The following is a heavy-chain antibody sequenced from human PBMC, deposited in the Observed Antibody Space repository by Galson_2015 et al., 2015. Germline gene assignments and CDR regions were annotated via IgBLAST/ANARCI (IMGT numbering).Heavy chain of an antibody. J-gene: IGHJ4*02. Sequence: SLRLSCAASGFTFSSYGMHWVRQAPGKGLEWVAVIWYDGSNKYYADSVKGRFTISRDNSKNTLYLQMNSLRAEDTAVYYCARENGGSGSYYNVFYFDYWGQGTLVTVSS. D-gene: IGHD3-10*01. CDR3: ARENGGSGSYYNVFYFDY. CDR1: GFTFSSYG. CDR2: IWYDGSNK. V-gene: IGHV3-33*01.